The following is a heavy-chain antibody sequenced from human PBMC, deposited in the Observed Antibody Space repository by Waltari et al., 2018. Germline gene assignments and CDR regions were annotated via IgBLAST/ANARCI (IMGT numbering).Heavy chain of an antibody. CDR2: ISHTGDT. CDR1: GGSFSSYY. Sequence: QVQLQQWGAGLLKPSETLSLTCAAYGGSFSSYYWTWVRQAPGKGLQWIGEISHTGDTYYNASLKSRVTMLIDASKNQFSLKMRSVTAADAAIYYCASRVGGITPLTVWGQGTPVTVSS. V-gene: IGHV4-34*01. CDR3: ASRVGGITPLTV. J-gene: IGHJ4*02. D-gene: IGHD4-4*01.